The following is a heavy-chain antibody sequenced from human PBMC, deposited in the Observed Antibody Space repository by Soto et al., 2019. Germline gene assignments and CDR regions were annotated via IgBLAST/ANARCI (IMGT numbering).Heavy chain of an antibody. CDR1: GGSISSYY. CDR2: IYYSGST. CDR3: ARSPAPYYDFWSGYYFDY. D-gene: IGHD3-3*01. J-gene: IGHJ4*02. V-gene: IGHV4-59*01. Sequence: SETLSLTCTVSGGSISSYYWSWIRQPPGKGLERIGYIYYSGSTNYNPSLKSRVTISVDTSKNQFSLKLSSVTAADTAVYYCARSPAPYYDFWSGYYFDYWGQGTTVTVSS.